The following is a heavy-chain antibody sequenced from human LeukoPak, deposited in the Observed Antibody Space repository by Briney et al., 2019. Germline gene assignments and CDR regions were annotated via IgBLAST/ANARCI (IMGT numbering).Heavy chain of an antibody. CDR1: GFTFPSYS. Sequence: GGSLRLSCAASGFTFPSYSVGWVRQAPGKGLECVANIKQDGNEEYCVDSVRGRFTISRDNAKNSLYLQMNSLRAEDTAIYYCSRWRWQQSEFDYWGQGTRVTVSS. V-gene: IGHV3-7*01. J-gene: IGHJ4*02. CDR2: IKQDGNEE. CDR3: SRWRWQQSEFDY. D-gene: IGHD5-24*01.